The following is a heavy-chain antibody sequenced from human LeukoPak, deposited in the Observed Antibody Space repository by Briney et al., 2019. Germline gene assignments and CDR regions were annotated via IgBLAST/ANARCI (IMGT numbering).Heavy chain of an antibody. CDR1: GFTFSSYN. V-gene: IGHV3-21*01. CDR2: ISGTSTYI. Sequence: GWSLRLSCAASGFTFSSYNMNWVRQAPGKGLEWVSSISGTSTYIYYGDSVKGRFTISRDNAKNSLYLQMNSLRAEDTGVYYCARVPGDVWGKGTTVTVSS. CDR3: ARVPGDV. J-gene: IGHJ6*04.